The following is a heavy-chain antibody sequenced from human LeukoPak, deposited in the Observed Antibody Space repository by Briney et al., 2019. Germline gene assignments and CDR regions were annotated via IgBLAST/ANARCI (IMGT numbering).Heavy chain of an antibody. CDR3: ARVAPATVVTPSFDY. J-gene: IGHJ4*02. Sequence: ASVKVSCKASGYTFTGYYMHWVRQAPGQGLEWMGWINPNSGGTNYAQKFQGRVTMTRDTSISTAYMELSRLRSDDAAVYYCARVAPATVVTPSFDYWGQGTLVTVSS. V-gene: IGHV1-2*02. CDR1: GYTFTGYY. D-gene: IGHD4-23*01. CDR2: INPNSGGT.